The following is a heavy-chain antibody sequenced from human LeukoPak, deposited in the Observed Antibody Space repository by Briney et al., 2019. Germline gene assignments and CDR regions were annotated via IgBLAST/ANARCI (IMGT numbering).Heavy chain of an antibody. J-gene: IGHJ4*02. V-gene: IGHV1-2*06. CDR1: GYTFSGYN. CDR3: ARGYNYGHDY. D-gene: IGHD5-18*01. Sequence: ASVKVSCKASGYTFSGYNMHWVRQAPGQGLEWMGRVISHSGGTNYAPRFQGRVTMTRDTSTSTAYMELSGLKSDDTAVYYCARGYNYGHDYWGQGTLVTVSS. CDR2: VISHSGGT.